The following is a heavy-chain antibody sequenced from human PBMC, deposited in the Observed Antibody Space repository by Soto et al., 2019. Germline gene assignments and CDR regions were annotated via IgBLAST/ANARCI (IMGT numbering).Heavy chain of an antibody. V-gene: IGHV3-30*18. Sequence: GGSLRLSCAASGFTFSSYGMHWVRQAPGKGLEWVAVISYDGSNKYYADSVKGRFTISRDNSKNTLYLQMNSLRAEDTAVYYCAKEELLRGTYYYDSSGYSSTHPDYWGQGTLVTVSS. CDR3: AKEELLRGTYYYDSSGYSSTHPDY. D-gene: IGHD3-22*01. CDR1: GFTFSSYG. CDR2: ISYDGSNK. J-gene: IGHJ4*02.